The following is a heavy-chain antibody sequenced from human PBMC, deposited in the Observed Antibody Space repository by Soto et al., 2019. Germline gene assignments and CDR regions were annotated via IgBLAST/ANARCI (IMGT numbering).Heavy chain of an antibody. Sequence: SVKVSCKASGGTFNSYAISWVRQAPGQGLEWMGGIIPIFGTANYAQKFQGRVTITADESTSTAYMELSSLRSEDTAVYYCAREYLGIAARPGGYFEYWGQGTLVTVSS. CDR3: AREYLGIAARPGGYFEY. J-gene: IGHJ4*02. CDR1: GGTFNSYA. D-gene: IGHD6-6*01. CDR2: IIPIFGTA. V-gene: IGHV1-69*13.